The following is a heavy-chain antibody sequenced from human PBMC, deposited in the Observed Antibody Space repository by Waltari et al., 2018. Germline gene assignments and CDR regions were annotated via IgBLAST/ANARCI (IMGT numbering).Heavy chain of an antibody. CDR2: ISYDGSNK. CDR1: GFTFSSYA. V-gene: IGHV3-30-3*01. J-gene: IGHJ3*02. Sequence: QVQLVESGGGVVQPGRSLRLSCAASGFTFSSYAMHWVRQAPGKGLEWVAVISYDGSNKYYADSVKGRFTISRDNSKNTLYLQMNSLRAEDTAVYYCARGIRLGGAFDIWGQGTMVTVSS. D-gene: IGHD2-21*01. CDR3: ARGIRLGGAFDI.